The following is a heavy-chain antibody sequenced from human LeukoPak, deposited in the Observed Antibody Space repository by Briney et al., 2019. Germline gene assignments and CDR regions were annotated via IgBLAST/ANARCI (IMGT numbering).Heavy chain of an antibody. CDR1: GFTFSSYS. V-gene: IGHV3-48*01. CDR3: ARSGARNGYYYYMDV. Sequence: PGGTLRLSCAASGFTFSSYSMNWVRQAPGKGLEWVSYISSSSSTIYYADSVKGRFTISRDNAKNSLYLQMNSLRAEDTAVYYCARSGARNGYYYYMDVWGKGTTVTVSS. D-gene: IGHD1-14*01. CDR2: ISSSSSTI. J-gene: IGHJ6*03.